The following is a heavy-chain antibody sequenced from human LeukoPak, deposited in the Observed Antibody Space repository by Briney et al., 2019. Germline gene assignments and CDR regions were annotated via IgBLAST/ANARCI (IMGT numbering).Heavy chain of an antibody. D-gene: IGHD2-21*02. CDR3: ARDPMPKQYCLDDCYSIFEY. CDR1: GGSISSYY. V-gene: IGHV4-59*01. Sequence: SETLPLTCTVSGGSISSYYWNWNRQPPGKGLEWIGYIYYSGSTNYNPSLKSRVTISVDTSKNQFSLKLSSVTAADTAVYYCARDPMPKQYCLDDCYSIFEYWGQGTLVTVSS. CDR2: IYYSGST. J-gene: IGHJ4*02.